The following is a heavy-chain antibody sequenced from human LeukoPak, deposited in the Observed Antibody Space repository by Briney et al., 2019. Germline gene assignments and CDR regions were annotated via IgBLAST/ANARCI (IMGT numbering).Heavy chain of an antibody. D-gene: IGHD3-10*01. J-gene: IGHJ4*02. CDR2: FHYSGNT. V-gene: IGHV4-59*08. CDR3: ARRAYGSGSYYYDY. CDR1: GGSVSPYY. Sequence: PSETLSLTCTVSGGSVSPYYWNWIRQPPGKGLEWIGYFHYSGNTNYNPSFKSRVTISADTSTNYFSLRLNSVTAADTAVYYCARRAYGSGSYYYDYWGQGILVTVSS.